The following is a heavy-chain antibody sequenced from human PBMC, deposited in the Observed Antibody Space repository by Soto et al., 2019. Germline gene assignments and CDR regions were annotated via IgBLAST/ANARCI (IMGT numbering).Heavy chain of an antibody. CDR1: GGSFSGYF. V-gene: IGHV4-34*01. CDR2: ISHSGSR. CDR3: ARGLAYDRPITVAEPFDS. Sequence: PSETLSLTCVVSGGSFSGYFWTWIRQSPGRGLEWIGEISHSGSRKYNPAFRSRVIISVDSSKNHVSLKLSSVTAADSATYFCARGLAYDRPITVAEPFDSWGQGTLVTVYS. J-gene: IGHJ4*02. D-gene: IGHD6-19*01.